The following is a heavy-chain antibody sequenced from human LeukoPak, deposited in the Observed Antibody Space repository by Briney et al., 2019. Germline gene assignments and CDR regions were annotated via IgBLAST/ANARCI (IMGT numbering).Heavy chain of an antibody. CDR2: INPSSGAT. V-gene: IGHV1-2*02. J-gene: IGHJ4*02. D-gene: IGHD3-16*02. CDR3: ARGEQIYDYVWGSYLEF. CDR1: GYTFTGYY. Sequence: ASVKVSCKASGYTFTGYYMHWVRQAPGQGLEWMGWINPSSGATNSAQKFLGRVTMTRDTSMSTAYMELSSLTSDDTAVYYCARGEQIYDYVWGSYLEFWGQGTLVTVSS.